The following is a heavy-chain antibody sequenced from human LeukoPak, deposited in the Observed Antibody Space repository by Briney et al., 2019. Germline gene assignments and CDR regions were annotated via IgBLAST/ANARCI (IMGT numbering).Heavy chain of an antibody. CDR3: ARSVPDYTRFDY. CDR1: GFTFSRNA. D-gene: IGHD4-11*01. CDR2: ISGSGDST. Sequence: PGGSLRLSCAASGFTFSRNAMSWVRQAPGKGLEWVSAISGSGDSTYYADSVKGRFTISTDNSRNTVFLQMNSLRADDTALYYCARSVPDYTRFDYWGQGALVTVSS. J-gene: IGHJ4*02. V-gene: IGHV3-23*01.